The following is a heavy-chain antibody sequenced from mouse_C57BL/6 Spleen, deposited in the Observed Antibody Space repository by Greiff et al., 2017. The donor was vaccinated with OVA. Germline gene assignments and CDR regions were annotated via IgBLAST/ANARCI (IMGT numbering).Heavy chain of an antibody. D-gene: IGHD2-4*01. V-gene: IGHV5-6*01. Sequence: EVHLVESGGDLVKPGGSLKLSCAASGFTFSSYGMSWVRQTPDKRLEWVATISSGGSYTYYPDSVKGRFTISRDNAKNTLYLQMSSLKSEDTAMYYCARPYDYDPYYAMDYWGQGTSVTVSS. CDR3: ARPYDYDPYYAMDY. CDR1: GFTFSSYG. J-gene: IGHJ4*01. CDR2: ISSGGSYT.